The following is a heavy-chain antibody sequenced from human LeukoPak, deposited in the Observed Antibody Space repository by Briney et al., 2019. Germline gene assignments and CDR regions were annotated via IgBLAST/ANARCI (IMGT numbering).Heavy chain of an antibody. J-gene: IGHJ5*02. CDR3: ARLEKYYDFWSGYYTRTGRFDP. CDR2: IYYSGIT. D-gene: IGHD3-3*01. V-gene: IGHV4-59*01. CDR1: GGSISSYY. Sequence: SETLSLTCTVSGGSISSYYWSWIRQPPGKGREWIGYIYYSGITNYNPSLKSRVTISVDTSKNQFSLKLSSVTAADTAVYYCARLEKYYDFWSGYYTRTGRFDPWGQGTLVTVSS.